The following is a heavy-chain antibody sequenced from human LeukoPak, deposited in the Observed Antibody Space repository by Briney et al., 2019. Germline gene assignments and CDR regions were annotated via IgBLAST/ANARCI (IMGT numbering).Heavy chain of an antibody. CDR2: IYYSGST. CDR3: ASYYYDSSGYYRFDP. J-gene: IGHJ5*02. CDR1: GGSISSYY. Sequence: SETLSLTCTVSGGSISSYYWSWIRQPPGKGLEWIGYIYYSGSTNYNPSLKSRVTISVDTSKNQFSLKLSSVTAADTAVYYCASYYYDSSGYYRFDPWGQGTLVTVSS. D-gene: IGHD3-22*01. V-gene: IGHV4-59*12.